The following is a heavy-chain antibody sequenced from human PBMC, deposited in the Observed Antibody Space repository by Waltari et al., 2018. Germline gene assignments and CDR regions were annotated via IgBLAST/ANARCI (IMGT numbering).Heavy chain of an antibody. CDR3: AKDARWFGEQPYFDY. D-gene: IGHD3-10*01. CDR2: ISWNSGSI. J-gene: IGHJ4*02. Sequence: EVQLVESGGGLVQPGRSLRLSCAASGFTFDDYAMHWVRQAPGKGLEWVSGISWNSGSIGYADSVKGRFTISRDNAKNSLYLQMNSLRAEDTALYDCAKDARWFGEQPYFDYWGQGTLVTVSS. CDR1: GFTFDDYA. V-gene: IGHV3-9*01.